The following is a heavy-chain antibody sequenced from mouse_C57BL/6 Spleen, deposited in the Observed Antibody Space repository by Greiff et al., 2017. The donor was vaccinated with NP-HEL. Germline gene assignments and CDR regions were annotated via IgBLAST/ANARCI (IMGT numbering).Heavy chain of an antibody. CDR3: ARTTGLHFDY. CDR2: IYPGGGYT. J-gene: IGHJ2*01. Sequence: VQLQQSGAELVRPGTSVKMSCKASGYTFTNYWIGWAKQRPGHGLEWIGDIYPGGGYTNYNEKFKGKATLTADKSSSTAYMQFSSLTSEDSAIYYCARTTGLHFDYWGQGTTLTVSS. V-gene: IGHV1-63*01. CDR1: GYTFTNYW. D-gene: IGHD4-1*02.